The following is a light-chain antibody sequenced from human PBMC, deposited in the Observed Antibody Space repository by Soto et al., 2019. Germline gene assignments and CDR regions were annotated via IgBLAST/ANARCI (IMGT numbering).Light chain of an antibody. V-gene: IGKV3-15*01. J-gene: IGKJ1*01. CDR1: QSVSSN. CDR3: QQYSNWLRT. CDR2: GAS. Sequence: EIVMTQSPATLSVSPGERATLSCRASQSVSSNLAWYQQKPGQAPRLLIYGASTRATGIPARFSGSGSGTEFTLTVSSLQSADFAVYYCQQYSNWLRTFGQGTKVEIK.